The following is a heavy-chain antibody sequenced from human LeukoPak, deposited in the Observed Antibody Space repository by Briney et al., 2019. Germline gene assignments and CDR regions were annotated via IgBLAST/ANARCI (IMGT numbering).Heavy chain of an antibody. J-gene: IGHJ4*02. V-gene: IGHV1-2*02. D-gene: IGHD3-10*01. CDR3: ARDNWFGELSIDY. CDR2: INPNSGDT. Sequence: ASVKVSCKASGYTFTGYYMHWVRQAPGQGLEWMGWINPNSGDTNYAQKFQGRVTMTRDTSISTAYMELSRLRSDDTAVYYCARDNWFGELSIDYWGQGTLVTVSS. CDR1: GYTFTGYY.